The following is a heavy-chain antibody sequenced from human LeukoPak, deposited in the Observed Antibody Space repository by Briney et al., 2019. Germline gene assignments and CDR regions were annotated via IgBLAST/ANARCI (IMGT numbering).Heavy chain of an antibody. CDR3: ARLGGYYLDY. D-gene: IGHD3-16*01. J-gene: IGHJ4*02. Sequence: SGTLSLTCAVSGXSIRSRDWWSWVRQPPGKGLEWIGEISVSGSTNYNPSLKSRVTGSADTSKNQFSLKLSSVTAADTAIYYCARLGGYYLDYWGQGILVTVSS. CDR2: ISVSGST. CDR1: GXSIRSRDW. V-gene: IGHV4-4*02.